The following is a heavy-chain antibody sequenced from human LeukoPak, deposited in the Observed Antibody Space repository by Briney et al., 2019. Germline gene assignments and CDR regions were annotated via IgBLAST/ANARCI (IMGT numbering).Heavy chain of an antibody. Sequence: PGGSLRLSCAASGFTFSSYAMHWVRQAPGKGLEWVAVISYDGSNKYYVDSVKGRFTISRDNSKNTLYLQMNSLRAEDTAVYYCARKGITIFGVVIDFDYWGQGTLVTVSS. CDR3: ARKGITIFGVVIDFDY. CDR2: ISYDGSNK. CDR1: GFTFSSYA. J-gene: IGHJ4*02. V-gene: IGHV3-30*04. D-gene: IGHD3-3*01.